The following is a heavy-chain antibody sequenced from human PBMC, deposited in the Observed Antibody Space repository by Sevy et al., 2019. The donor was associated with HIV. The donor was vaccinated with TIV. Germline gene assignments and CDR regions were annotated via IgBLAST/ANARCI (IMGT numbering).Heavy chain of an antibody. Sequence: SETLSLTCTVSGGSISSYYWSWIRQPPGKGLEWIGYIYYSGSTNYNPSLKSRVTISVDTSKNQFSLKLSSVTAADTAVYYCARESIVATIAGGYFDYWGQRTLVTVSS. CDR3: ARESIVATIAGGYFDY. D-gene: IGHD5-12*01. V-gene: IGHV4-59*01. CDR2: IYYSGST. J-gene: IGHJ4*02. CDR1: GGSISSYY.